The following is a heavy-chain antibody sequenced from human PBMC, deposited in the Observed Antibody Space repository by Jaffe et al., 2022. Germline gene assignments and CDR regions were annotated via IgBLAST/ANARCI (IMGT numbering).Heavy chain of an antibody. J-gene: IGHJ4*02. V-gene: IGHV4-61*02. D-gene: IGHD4-17*01. CDR2: IYTSGST. CDR3: GANARSGDYGDY. CDR1: GGSISSGSYY. Sequence: QVQLQESGPGLVKPSQTLSLTCTVSGGSISSGSYYWSWIRQPAGKGLEWIGRIYTSGSTNYNPSLKSRVTISVDTSKNQFSLKLSSVTAADTAVYYCGANARSGDYGDYWGQGTLVTVSS.